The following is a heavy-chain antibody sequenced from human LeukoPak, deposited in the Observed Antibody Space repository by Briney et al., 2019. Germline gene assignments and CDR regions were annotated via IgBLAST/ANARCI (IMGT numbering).Heavy chain of an antibody. V-gene: IGHV4-34*01. D-gene: IGHD2-21*01. CDR3: ARVPDFIARPCDS. CDR1: GGSFSGYY. J-gene: IGHJ4*02. CDR2: SSPTGDIT. Sequence: ASETLSLTCAVYGGSFSGYYWSWIRQPPGRGLEWIGESSPTGDITGYNPSLKGRATISVDSSKNQFSLKLTSVTAADTGVYYCARVPDFIARPCDSWGPGTLVTVSS.